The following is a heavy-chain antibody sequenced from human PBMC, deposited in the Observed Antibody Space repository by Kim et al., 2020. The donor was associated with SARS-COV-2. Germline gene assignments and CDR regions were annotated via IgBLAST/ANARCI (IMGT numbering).Heavy chain of an antibody. CDR3: AKDIGGSSQSSFVD. D-gene: IGHD3-16*02. V-gene: IGHV3-21*06. Sequence: GGSLRLSCVASGFTFSAYGMNWVRHAPGKGLEWVAFINQVDSHKYYTDSVKGRFTISRDNSKNSLYLQMNSLTAEDTAVYSCAKDIGGSSQSSFVDWG. CDR2: INQVDSHK. J-gene: IGHJ1*01. CDR1: GFTFSAYG.